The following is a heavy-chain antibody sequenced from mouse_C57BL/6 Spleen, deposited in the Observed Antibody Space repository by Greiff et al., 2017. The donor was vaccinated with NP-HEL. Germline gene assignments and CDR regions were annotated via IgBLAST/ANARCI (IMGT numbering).Heavy chain of an antibody. D-gene: IGHD2-1*01. CDR3: TRRYYGNYIDY. J-gene: IGHJ2*01. V-gene: IGHV1-15*01. Sequence: VQLQQSGAELVRPGASVTLSCKASGYTFTDYEMHWVKQTPVHGLEWIGAIDPETGGTAYNQKFKGKAILTADKSSSTAYMELRSLTSEDSAVYYCTRRYYGNYIDYWGQGTTLTVSS. CDR1: GYTFTDYE. CDR2: IDPETGGT.